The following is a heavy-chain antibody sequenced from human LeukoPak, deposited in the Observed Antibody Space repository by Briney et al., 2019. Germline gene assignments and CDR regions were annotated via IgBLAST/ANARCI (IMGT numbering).Heavy chain of an antibody. V-gene: IGHV4-59*12. CDR3: ARGIVGAPNFDY. CDR1: GGSISSYY. Sequence: SETLSLTCTVSGGSISSYYWSWIRQPPGKGLEWIGYIYYSGSTYYDPSLKSRVTISVDTSKNQFSLKLSSVTAADTAVYYCARGIVGAPNFDYWGQGTLVTVSS. J-gene: IGHJ4*02. D-gene: IGHD1-26*01. CDR2: IYYSGST.